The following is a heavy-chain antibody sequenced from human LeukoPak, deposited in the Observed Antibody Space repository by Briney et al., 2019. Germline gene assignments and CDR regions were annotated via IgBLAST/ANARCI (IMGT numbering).Heavy chain of an antibody. CDR2: IYHSGST. CDR3: ARVLGLRYSLYYGMDV. CDR1: GGSISSSNW. J-gene: IGHJ6*02. D-gene: IGHD3-9*01. Sequence: SGTLSLTYAVSGGSISSSNWWSWVRQPPGKGLEWIGEIYHSGSTNYNPSLKSRVTISVDKSKNQFSLKLSSVTAADTAVYYCARVLGLRYSLYYGMDVWGQGTTVTVSS. V-gene: IGHV4-4*02.